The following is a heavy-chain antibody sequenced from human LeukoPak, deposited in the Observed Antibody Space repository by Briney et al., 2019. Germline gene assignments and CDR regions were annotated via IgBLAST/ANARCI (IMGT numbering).Heavy chain of an antibody. CDR1: GFTLSGYA. D-gene: IGHD3-10*01. CDR2: ISGSSDGT. CDR3: DKAAVVTLVRCVIVDY. Sequence: PGGSLTLSCPASGFTLSGYAMSWVRQPQGKVLEWVSAISGSSDGTYYADSVKGRLTMSRNNSKNTLFLQMNSLRAEDTGVYYCDKAAVVTLVRCVIVDYWGQGTLVTVSS. J-gene: IGHJ4*02. V-gene: IGHV3-23*01.